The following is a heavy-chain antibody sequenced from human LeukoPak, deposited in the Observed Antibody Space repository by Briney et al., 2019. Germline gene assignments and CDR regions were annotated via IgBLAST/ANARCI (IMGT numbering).Heavy chain of an antibody. Sequence: SETLSLTCTVSGGSISSYYWSWIRQPAGKGLEWIGRIYTSGSTNYNTSLKSRVTMSVDTSKNQFSLKLSSVTAADTAVYYCARDQGWELPNWFDPWGQGTLVTVSS. CDR3: ARDQGWELPNWFDP. CDR2: IYTSGST. CDR1: GGSISSYY. V-gene: IGHV4-4*07. J-gene: IGHJ5*02. D-gene: IGHD1-26*01.